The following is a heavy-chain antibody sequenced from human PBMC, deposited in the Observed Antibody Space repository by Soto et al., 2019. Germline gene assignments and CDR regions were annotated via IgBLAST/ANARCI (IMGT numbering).Heavy chain of an antibody. CDR1: GFTFSSYA. J-gene: IGHJ4*02. V-gene: IGHV3-64*01. D-gene: IGHD3-10*01. Sequence: PGGSLRLSCAASGFTFSSYAMHWVRQAPGKGLEYVSAISSNGGSTYYANSVRGRFTISRDNSKNTLYLQMGSLRAEDMAVYYCARGGHTGENYFDYWGQGTLVTVSS. CDR3: ARGGHTGENYFDY. CDR2: ISSNGGST.